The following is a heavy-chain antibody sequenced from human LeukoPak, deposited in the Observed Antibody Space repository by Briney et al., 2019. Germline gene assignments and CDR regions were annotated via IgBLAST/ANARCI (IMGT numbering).Heavy chain of an antibody. CDR2: ISGCDSTM. V-gene: IGHV3-48*03. D-gene: IGHD3-10*01. CDR3: ARGGSRGSFDY. Sequence: GGSLRLSCSASGFTFRSYEMNWVRQAPAKGLVWISYISGCDSTMYYADSVKGRFTISRDNAKNSLYLQMKSLRAEDTAVYYCARGGSRGSFDYWGQGTLVTVSS. CDR1: GFTFRSYE. J-gene: IGHJ4*02.